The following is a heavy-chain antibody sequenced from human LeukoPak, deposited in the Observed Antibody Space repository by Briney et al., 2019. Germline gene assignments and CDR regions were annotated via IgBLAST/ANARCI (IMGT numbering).Heavy chain of an antibody. CDR1: GFTFSSYS. Sequence: GGSLRLSWAASGFTFSSYSMNWVRQAPGKGLEWVSSISSSSSYIYYADSVKGRFTISRDNAKNSLYLQMNSLRAEDTAVYYCAINNYYDSSGYYHYFDYWGQGTLVTVSS. CDR3: AINNYYDSSGYYHYFDY. J-gene: IGHJ4*02. V-gene: IGHV3-21*01. CDR2: ISSSSSYI. D-gene: IGHD3-22*01.